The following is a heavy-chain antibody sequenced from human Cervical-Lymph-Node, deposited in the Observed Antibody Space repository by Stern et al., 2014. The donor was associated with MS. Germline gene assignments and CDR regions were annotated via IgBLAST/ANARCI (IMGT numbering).Heavy chain of an antibody. Sequence: VQLVESGAELKKPGSSVKVSCKASGGTFSSYGISWVRQAPGQGLEWMGGIIPVFGTTNYARRFQGRVTITADISTSTAYMELSSLRSEDTAVYYCARDGDFGSNYGMDVWGQGTTVTVSS. CDR2: IIPVFGTT. CDR1: GGTFSSYG. CDR3: ARDGDFGSNYGMDV. J-gene: IGHJ6*02. D-gene: IGHD2-21*02. V-gene: IGHV1-69*06.